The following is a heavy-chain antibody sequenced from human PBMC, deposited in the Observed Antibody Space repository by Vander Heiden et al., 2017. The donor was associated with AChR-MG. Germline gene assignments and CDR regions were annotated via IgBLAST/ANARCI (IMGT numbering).Heavy chain of an antibody. V-gene: IGHV4-34*01. CDR2: INHSGST. CDR3: ARGGICSSTSCYLRAFDI. J-gene: IGHJ3*02. D-gene: IGHD2-2*01. Sequence: QVQLQQWGAGLLKPSETLSLTCAVYGGSFRGYYWSWIRQPPGKGLEWIGEINHSGSTNYNPSLKSRVTISVDTSKNQFSLKLSSVTAADTAVYYCARGGICSSTSCYLRAFDIWGQGTMVTVSS. CDR1: GGSFRGYY.